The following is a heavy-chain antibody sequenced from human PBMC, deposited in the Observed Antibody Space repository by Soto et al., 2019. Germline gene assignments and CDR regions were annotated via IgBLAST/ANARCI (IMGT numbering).Heavy chain of an antibody. CDR3: ARDWLRYFDWLPTDY. J-gene: IGHJ4*02. CDR1: GFTFSSYA. Sequence: GGSLRLSCAASGFTFSSYAMHWVRQAPGKGLEWVAVISYDGSNKYYADSVKGRFTISRDNSKNTLYLQMNSLRAEDTAVYYCARDWLRYFDWLPTDYWGQGTLVTVSS. V-gene: IGHV3-30-3*01. D-gene: IGHD3-9*01. CDR2: ISYDGSNK.